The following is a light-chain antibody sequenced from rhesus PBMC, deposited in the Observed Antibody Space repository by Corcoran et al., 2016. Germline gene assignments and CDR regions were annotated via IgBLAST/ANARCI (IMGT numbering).Light chain of an antibody. Sequence: QVILTQSPATLSLSPGERATLSCRASQSVSSYLAWYQQKPGQAPRLLIYGASSRATGLPDRFSGSGSGTEFTLTISSLDPEDVAVYYCQKYSSSPYSFGQGTKVEIK. CDR3: QKYSSSPYS. CDR2: GAS. CDR1: QSVSSY. J-gene: IGKJ2*01. V-gene: IGKV3-53*01.